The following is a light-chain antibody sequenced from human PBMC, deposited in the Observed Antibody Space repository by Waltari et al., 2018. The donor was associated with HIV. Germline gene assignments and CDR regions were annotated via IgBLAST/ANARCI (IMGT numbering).Light chain of an antibody. CDR1: QSVLYSSHNKNY. V-gene: IGKV4-1*01. CDR3: HQYYSAPWT. Sequence: DIVMTQSPDSLAVSLGETATIHCKSSQSVLYSSHNKNYLAWSQQKPGQPPKLLIYWASTRESGVPDRFSGSGSGTDFTLTISSLQAEDVAVYYCHQYYSAPWTFGQGTKVEI. J-gene: IGKJ1*01. CDR2: WAS.